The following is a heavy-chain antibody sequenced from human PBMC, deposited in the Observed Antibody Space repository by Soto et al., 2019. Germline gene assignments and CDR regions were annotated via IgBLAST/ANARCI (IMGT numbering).Heavy chain of an antibody. V-gene: IGHV3-13*05. CDR3: ARTARDFYGLDV. D-gene: IGHD2-21*02. Sequence: EVQLVESGGGLVQPGGSLRLSCEASGFTFRNYDMHWVCQGTGKGLEWVSGISAAGDPDYADSVEGRFTISRENAQNSFFLQMNSIRVGEPAVYYCARTARDFYGLDVGGQGTTVIVSS. J-gene: IGHJ6*02. CDR1: GFTFRNYD. CDR2: ISAAGDP.